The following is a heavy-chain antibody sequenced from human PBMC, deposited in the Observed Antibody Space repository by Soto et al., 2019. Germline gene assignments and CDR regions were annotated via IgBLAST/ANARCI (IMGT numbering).Heavy chain of an antibody. Sequence: PSETLSLTCTVSGGSISSYYWSWIRQPPGKGLEWIGYIYYSGSTNYNPSLKSRVTISVDTSKNQFSLKLSSVTAADTAVYYCARLGENGIDYWGQGTLVTVSS. V-gene: IGHV4-59*01. CDR3: ARLGENGIDY. CDR2: IYYSGST. D-gene: IGHD3-16*01. CDR1: GGSISSYY. J-gene: IGHJ4*02.